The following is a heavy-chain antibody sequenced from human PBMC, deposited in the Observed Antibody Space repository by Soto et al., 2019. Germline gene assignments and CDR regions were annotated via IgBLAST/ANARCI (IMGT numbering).Heavy chain of an antibody. CDR2: IYATGTT. D-gene: IGHD1-1*01. CDR3: VRDGTKTLRDWFDP. J-gene: IGHJ5*02. CDR1: GASISGFY. Sequence: LSLTCTVSGASISGFYWSWIRKSAGKGLEWIGRIYATGTTDYNPSLKSRVMMSVDTSKKQFSLKLRSVTAADTAVYYCVRDGTKTLRDWFDPWGQGISVTSPQ. V-gene: IGHV4-4*07.